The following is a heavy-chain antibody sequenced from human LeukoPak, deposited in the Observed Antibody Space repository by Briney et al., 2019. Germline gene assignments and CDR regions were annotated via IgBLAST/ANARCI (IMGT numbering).Heavy chain of an antibody. CDR1: GYTFTGYY. J-gene: IGHJ4*02. CDR3: AKLTVATTDSPFDY. V-gene: IGHV1-2*02. Sequence: EASVKVSCKASGYTFTGYYMHWVRQAPGQGLEWMGWINPNSGGTNYAQKFQGRVTMTRDTSISTAYMELSRLRSDDTAVYYCAKLTVATTDSPFDYWGQGTLVTVSS. D-gene: IGHD5-12*01. CDR2: INPNSGGT.